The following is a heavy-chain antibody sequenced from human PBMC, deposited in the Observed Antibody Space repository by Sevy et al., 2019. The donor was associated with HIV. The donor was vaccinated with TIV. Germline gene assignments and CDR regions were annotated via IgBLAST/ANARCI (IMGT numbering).Heavy chain of an antibody. D-gene: IGHD3-22*01. CDR1: GGSISSYY. J-gene: IGHJ4*02. V-gene: IGHV4-59*01. Sequence: SETLSLTCTVSGGSISSYYWSWIRQPPGKGLEWIGYIYYSGSTNYNPSLKSRVTISVDTSKNQFSLKLSSVTAADTAVYYCASSLYNGVTTTFDYWGQGTLVTVSS. CDR2: IYYSGST. CDR3: ASSLYNGVTTTFDY.